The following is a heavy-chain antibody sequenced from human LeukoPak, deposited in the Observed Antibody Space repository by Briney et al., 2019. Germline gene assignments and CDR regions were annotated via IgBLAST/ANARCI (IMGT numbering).Heavy chain of an antibody. V-gene: IGHV3-30*02. CDR1: GFTFSSYG. CDR2: IRYDGSNK. J-gene: IGHJ5*02. Sequence: GGPLRLSCAASGFTFSSYGMHWVRRAPGKGLEWVAFIRYDGSNKYYADSVKGRFTISRDNSKNTMYLQMNSLRAEDTAVYYCAKENWFDPWGQGTLVTVSS. CDR3: AKENWFDP.